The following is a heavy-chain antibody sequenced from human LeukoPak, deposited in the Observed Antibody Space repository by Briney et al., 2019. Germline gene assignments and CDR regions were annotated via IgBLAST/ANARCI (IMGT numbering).Heavy chain of an antibody. J-gene: IGHJ3*02. CDR1: GYTFTSYA. D-gene: IGHD5-24*01. CDR2: INAGNGNT. V-gene: IGHV1-3*01. CDR3: ARPTIERWLQSNYDAFDI. Sequence: ASVKVSCKASGYTFTSYAMHWVRQAPGQRLEWMGWINAGNGNTKYSQKFQGRVTITRDTSASTAYMELSSLRSEDTAVYYCARPTIERWLQSNYDAFDIWGQGTMVTVSS.